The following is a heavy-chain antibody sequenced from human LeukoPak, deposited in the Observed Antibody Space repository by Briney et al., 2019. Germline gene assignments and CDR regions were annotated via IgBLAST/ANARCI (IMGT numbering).Heavy chain of an antibody. CDR2: IYHSGST. V-gene: IGHV4-30-2*01. Sequence: PSETLSLTCTVSGGSISSGDYYWSWIRQPPGKGLEWIGYIYHSGSTYYNPSLKSRVTISVDRSKNQFSLKLSSVTAADTAVYYCARDTQEAFDIWGQGTMVTVSS. J-gene: IGHJ3*02. CDR1: GGSISSGDYY. CDR3: ARDTQEAFDI.